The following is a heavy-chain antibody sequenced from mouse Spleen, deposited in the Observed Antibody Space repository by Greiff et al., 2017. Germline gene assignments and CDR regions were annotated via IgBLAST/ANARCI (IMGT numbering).Heavy chain of an antibody. CDR1: GYTFTGYW. J-gene: IGHJ4*01. D-gene: IGHD1-1*01. V-gene: IGHV1-9*01. Sequence: QVQLQQSGAELMKPGASVKLSCKATGYTFTGYWIEWVKQRPGHGLEWIGEILPGSGSTNYNEKFKGKATFTADTSSNTAYMQLSSLTTEDSAIYYCARKENYYDGSYELGYAMDYWGQGTSVTVSS. CDR3: ARKENYYDGSYELGYAMDY. CDR2: ILPGSGST.